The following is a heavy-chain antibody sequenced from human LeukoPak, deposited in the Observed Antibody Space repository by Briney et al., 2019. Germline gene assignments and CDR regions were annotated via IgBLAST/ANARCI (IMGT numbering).Heavy chain of an antibody. CDR3: ARVFWVRYFDWSYYYYYGMDV. J-gene: IGHJ6*02. CDR1: GYTFTSYG. V-gene: IGHV1-18*03. CDR2: ISAYNGNT. Sequence: ASVKVSCKASGYTFTSYGISWVRQAPGQGLERMGWISAYNGNTNYAQKLQGRVTMTTDTSTSTAYMELRSLRSDDMAVYYCARVFWVRYFDWSYYYYYGMDVWGQGTTVTVSS. D-gene: IGHD3-9*01.